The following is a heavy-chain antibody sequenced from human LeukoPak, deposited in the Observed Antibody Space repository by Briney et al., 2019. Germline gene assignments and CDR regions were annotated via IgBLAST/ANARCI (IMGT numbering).Heavy chain of an antibody. D-gene: IGHD1-26*01. CDR1: GDSVSSNSAA. CDR2: TYYRSKWYN. CDR3: ARDGVPIYSGSYREYYFDY. J-gene: IGHJ4*02. V-gene: IGHV6-1*01. Sequence: SQTLSLTCAISGDSVSSNSAAWNWIRQSPSRGLEWLGRTYYRSKWYNDYAVSVKSRITINPDTSKNQFSLQLNSVTPEDTAVYYCARDGVPIYSGSYREYYFDYWGQGTLVTVSS.